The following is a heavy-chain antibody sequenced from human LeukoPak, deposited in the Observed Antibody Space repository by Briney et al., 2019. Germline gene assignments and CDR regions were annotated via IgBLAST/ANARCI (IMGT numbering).Heavy chain of an antibody. CDR2: IWYDGSNK. V-gene: IGHV3-33*08. J-gene: IGHJ4*02. CDR1: GFTFSSYG. CDR3: ARVSPEIVMVTGTGAPDF. Sequence: GGSLRLSCAASGFTFSSYGIHWVRQAPGKGLEWVAVIWYDGSNKYYADSVKGRFTISRDNSKNTVYLQMNSLRVEDTAVYYCARVSPEIVMVTGTGAPDFWGQGTLVTVSS. D-gene: IGHD2-21*02.